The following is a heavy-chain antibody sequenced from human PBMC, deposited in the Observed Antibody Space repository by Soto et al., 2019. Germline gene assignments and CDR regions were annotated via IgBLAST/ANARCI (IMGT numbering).Heavy chain of an antibody. D-gene: IGHD3-22*01. CDR2: ITTYNGKA. V-gene: IGHV1-18*01. CDR3: ARDRDSSGSLSGY. Sequence: ASVKVSCKVSGYSFINYGISWVRQAPGQGLEWMGGITTYNGKANYAQKFLGRVTMTTDTSTSIAYMELRSLRSDDTAVYYCARDRDSSGSLSGYWGQGTLVTVSS. J-gene: IGHJ4*02. CDR1: GYSFINYG.